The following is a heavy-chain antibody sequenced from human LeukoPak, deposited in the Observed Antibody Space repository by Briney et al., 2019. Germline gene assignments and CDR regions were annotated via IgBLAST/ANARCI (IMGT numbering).Heavy chain of an antibody. D-gene: IGHD4-11*01. Sequence: PGGSLRLSCAASGFTFSSYGMHWVRQAPGKGLEWVAVMSYDGSKEYYADSVKGRFTISRDNSKNTLYLQMNSLRAEDTAVYYCAKARFTVTNYFDYWGQGTLVTVSS. CDR2: MSYDGSKE. CDR1: GFTFSSYG. J-gene: IGHJ4*02. V-gene: IGHV3-30*18. CDR3: AKARFTVTNYFDY.